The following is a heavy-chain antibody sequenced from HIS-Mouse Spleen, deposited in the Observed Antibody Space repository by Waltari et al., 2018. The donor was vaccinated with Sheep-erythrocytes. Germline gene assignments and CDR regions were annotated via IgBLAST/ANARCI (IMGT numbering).Heavy chain of an antibody. Sequence: QLQLQESGPGLVKPSETLSLTCTVSGGSISSSSYYWGWIRQPPGKGLEWIGRIYDSGTTSDNPSLKSRVTISVDTSKNPCSLKLSSVTAADTAVYYCARDLSGSYYDFWSGYYPNWYFDLWGRGTLVTVSS. CDR2: IYDSGTT. J-gene: IGHJ2*01. D-gene: IGHD3-3*01. V-gene: IGHV4-39*07. CDR1: GGSISSSSYY. CDR3: ARDLSGSYYDFWSGYYPNWYFDL.